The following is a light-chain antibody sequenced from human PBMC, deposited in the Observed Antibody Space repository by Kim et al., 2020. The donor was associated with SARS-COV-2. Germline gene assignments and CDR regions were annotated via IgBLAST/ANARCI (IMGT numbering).Light chain of an antibody. CDR2: GNS. Sequence: QSVLTQPPSVSGAPGQRVTISCTGRSSNIGAGYDVHWYQQLPGTAPKLLIYGNSNRPSGFPDRFSGSKSGTSASLAITGLQAEDEADYYCQSYDSSLSAPVVFGGGTQLTVL. CDR3: QSYDSSLSAPVV. V-gene: IGLV1-40*01. J-gene: IGLJ2*01. CDR1: SSNIGAGYD.